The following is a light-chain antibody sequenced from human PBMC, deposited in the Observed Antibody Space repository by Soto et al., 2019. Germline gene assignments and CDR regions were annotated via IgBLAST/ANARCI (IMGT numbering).Light chain of an antibody. CDR1: QSISSS. CDR2: GAS. J-gene: IGKJ2*01. V-gene: IGKV3D-15*01. Sequence: EIVMTQSPATLSVSPGERATLSCRASQSISSSLAWYHQKPGQAPRRLIYGASTRDSGIPARFSGRRSQKESTLSLSTRQCDEVPAYYWQQYKSGRPSALGQGTKLV. CDR3: QQYKSGRPSA.